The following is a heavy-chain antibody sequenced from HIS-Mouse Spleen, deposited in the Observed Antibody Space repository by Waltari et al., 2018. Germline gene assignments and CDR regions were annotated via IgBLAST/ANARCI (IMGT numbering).Heavy chain of an antibody. CDR3: ARVYYDCWRGYDC. CDR2: VNPNRGNT. CDR1: GYNFTSYA. D-gene: IGHD3-3*01. V-gene: IGHV1-8*01. J-gene: IGHJ4*02. Sequence: QVQMVQSGAEVKKPCASLKVSCKASGYNFTSYAINWVRQGTGQGPEWMGWVNPNRGNTGYAQKGQGGVTMTRNTCISTGDMELGSLRSEDTAVYYWARVYYDCWRGYDCWGQGTLVTVSS.